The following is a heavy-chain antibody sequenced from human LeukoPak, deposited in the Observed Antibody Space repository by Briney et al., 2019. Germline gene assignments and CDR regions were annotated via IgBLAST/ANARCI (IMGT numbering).Heavy chain of an antibody. D-gene: IGHD4-23*01. CDR2: INSDGSST. J-gene: IGHJ3*02. CDR3: VSHVYGGSPFDI. CDR1: GFTFSSYW. V-gene: IGHV3-74*01. Sequence: GGSLRLSCAASGFTFSSYWMHWVRQAPGKGLVWVSRINSDGSSTSYADSVKGRFTISRDNAENTLYLQMNSLRAEDTAVYHCVSHVYGGSPFDIWGQGTMVTVSS.